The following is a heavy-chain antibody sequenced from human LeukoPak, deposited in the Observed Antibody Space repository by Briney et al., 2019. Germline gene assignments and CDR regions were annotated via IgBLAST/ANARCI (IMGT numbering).Heavy chain of an antibody. J-gene: IGHJ4*02. CDR2: ISRSSIYK. CDR3: ARGVVGATRAFDY. V-gene: IGHV3-21*04. D-gene: IGHD1-26*01. Sequence: GGSLRLSCAASGFTFSNYNMNWARQAPGKGLEWVSSISRSSIYKYYADSVKGRFTISRDNAKNSLYLQMNSLRAEDTAVYYCARGVVGATRAFDYWGQGTLVTVSS. CDR1: GFTFSNYN.